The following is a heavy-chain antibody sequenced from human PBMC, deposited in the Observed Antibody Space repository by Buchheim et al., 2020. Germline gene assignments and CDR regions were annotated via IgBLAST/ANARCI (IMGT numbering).Heavy chain of an antibody. J-gene: IGHJ4*02. CDR1: GYSFSNHR. D-gene: IGHD3-10*01. CDR2: IYPGDSDT. V-gene: IGHV5-51*01. CDR3: ATRNLRYSNFDY. Sequence: EVQLVQSGAEVKKTGESLKISCKGSGYSFSNHRIGWVRQMPGKGLEWMGIIYPGDSDTKYSPSFQGQVTFSADKSISTAYLQWSSLKASDTAMYYCATRNLRYSNFDYWGQGTL.